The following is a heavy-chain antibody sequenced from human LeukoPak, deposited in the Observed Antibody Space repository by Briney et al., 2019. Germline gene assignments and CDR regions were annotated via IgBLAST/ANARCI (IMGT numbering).Heavy chain of an antibody. Sequence: PSETLSLTCAVYGGSFSGYYWSWIRQPPGKGLEWIGEINHSGSTNYNPSPKSRVTISVDTSKNQFPLKLSSVTAADTAVYYCASGGIAVADFDYWGQGTLVTVSS. V-gene: IGHV4-34*01. J-gene: IGHJ4*02. CDR3: ASGGIAVADFDY. CDR1: GGSFSGYY. D-gene: IGHD6-19*01. CDR2: INHSGST.